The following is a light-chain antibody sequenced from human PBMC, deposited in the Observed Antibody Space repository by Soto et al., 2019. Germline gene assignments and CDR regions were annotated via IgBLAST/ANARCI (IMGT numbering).Light chain of an antibody. CDR3: QHYGGSPRT. CDR1: QSISSDY. CDR2: SAS. V-gene: IGKV3-20*01. Sequence: EILLTQSPGTLSLSPGEGATLSCRASQSISSDYLAWYHQRPGQAPRLLVYSASRRASGIPDRFTGSGSGTDFTLTISRLEAEDFAVYYCQHYGGSPRTFGPGTKVEIK. J-gene: IGKJ1*01.